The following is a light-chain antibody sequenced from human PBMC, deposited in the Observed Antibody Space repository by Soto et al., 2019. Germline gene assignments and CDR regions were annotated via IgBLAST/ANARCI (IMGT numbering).Light chain of an antibody. CDR3: QNYNTVPIT. CDR1: QGISKY. J-gene: IGKJ5*01. V-gene: IGKV1-27*01. Sequence: DIRMTQSPSSLSASVGDRVTITCRASQGISKYLAWYQQKPGKIPKLLIYAASTLQSGVPSRFSGSGSGTDFTLTISSLQPEDVATYYCQNYNTVPITFGQGTRLEIK. CDR2: AAS.